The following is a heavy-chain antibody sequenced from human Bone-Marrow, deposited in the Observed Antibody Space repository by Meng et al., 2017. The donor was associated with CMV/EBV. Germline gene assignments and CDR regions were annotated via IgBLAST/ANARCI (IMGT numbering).Heavy chain of an antibody. Sequence: GESLKISCAASGFTFSSYGMHWVRQAPGEGLEWVSSISGGGGSTYYADSVKGRFTISRDNSKNTLYLQMNSLRTEDTALYYCAKDRSEGGYNNHFDYWGQGTRVTGSS. CDR1: GFTFSSYG. CDR3: AKDRSEGGYNNHFDY. J-gene: IGHJ4*02. CDR2: ISGGGGST. V-gene: IGHV3-23*01. D-gene: IGHD5-24*01.